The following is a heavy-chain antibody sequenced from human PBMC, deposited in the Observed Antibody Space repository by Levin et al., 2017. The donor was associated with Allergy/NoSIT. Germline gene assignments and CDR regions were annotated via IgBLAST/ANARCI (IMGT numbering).Heavy chain of an antibody. CDR1: GFTFSGSA. Sequence: PGGSLRLSCAASGFTFSGSAMHWVRQASGKGLEWVGRIRSKANSYATAYAASVKGRFTISRDDSKNTAYLQMNSLKTEDTAVYYCTSLIAAAADFDYWGQGTLVTVSS. D-gene: IGHD6-13*01. J-gene: IGHJ4*02. V-gene: IGHV3-73*01. CDR2: IRSKANSYAT. CDR3: TSLIAAAADFDY.